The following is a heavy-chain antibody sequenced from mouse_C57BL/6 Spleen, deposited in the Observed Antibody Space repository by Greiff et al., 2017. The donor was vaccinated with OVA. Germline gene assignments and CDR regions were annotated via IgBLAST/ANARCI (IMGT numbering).Heavy chain of an antibody. D-gene: IGHD2-2*01. CDR3: ARRKGYPVAY. CDR1: GYTFTDYN. V-gene: IGHV1-18*01. Sequence: EVQLQQSGPELVKPGASVKIPCKASGYTFTDYNMDWVKQSHGKSLEWIGDINPNNGGTIYNQKFKGKATLTVDKSSSTAYMELRSLTSEDTAVYYGARRKGYPVAYWGQGTLVTVSA. J-gene: IGHJ3*01. CDR2: INPNNGGT.